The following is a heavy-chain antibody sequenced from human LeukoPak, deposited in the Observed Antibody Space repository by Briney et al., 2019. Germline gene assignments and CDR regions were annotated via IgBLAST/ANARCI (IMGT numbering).Heavy chain of an antibody. CDR3: ARLPVAGTSLYYSYYIDV. CDR1: GGSISSSNW. Sequence: PSGTLSLTCAVSGGSISSSNWWRRVRPPPGKGLEWIEEIYHSGSTNYNPSLKSRVTISEDNNKNYFSLKLSSVTAAATAVSSCARLPVAGTSLYYSYYIDVWGEGSAVTLSS. V-gene: IGHV4-4*02. D-gene: IGHD6-13*01. CDR2: IYHSGST. J-gene: IGHJ6*03.